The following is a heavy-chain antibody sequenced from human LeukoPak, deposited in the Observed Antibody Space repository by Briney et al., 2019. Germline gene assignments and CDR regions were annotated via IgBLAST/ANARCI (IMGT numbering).Heavy chain of an antibody. CDR2: IDHSGST. V-gene: IGHV4-34*01. CDR3: ATTGPTFYDSSGYTYAFDI. Sequence: SETLSLTCAVYGGSFSGYYWSWIRQPLGKGLEWIGEIDHSGSTNYNPSLKSRVTISVDASKNQFSLKLSSVTAADTAVYYCATTGPTFYDSSGYTYAFDIWGQGTMVSVSS. J-gene: IGHJ3*02. D-gene: IGHD3-22*01. CDR1: GGSFSGYY.